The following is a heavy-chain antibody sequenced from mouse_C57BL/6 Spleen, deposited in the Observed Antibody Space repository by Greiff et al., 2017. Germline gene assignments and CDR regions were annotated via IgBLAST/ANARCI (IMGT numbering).Heavy chain of an antibody. CDR1: GYTFTSYW. CDR3: ARDNDYDRDWFAY. CDR2: INPSNGGT. Sequence: QVQLQQPGTELVQPGASVKLSCKASGYTFTSYWMHWVKQRPGQGLEWIGNINPSNGGTNYNEKFKNKDTLSVDRSSRSAYMQLSSLTSEASAVSFCARDNDYDRDWFAYWGPGTLVTVSA. D-gene: IGHD2-4*01. J-gene: IGHJ3*01. V-gene: IGHV1-53*01.